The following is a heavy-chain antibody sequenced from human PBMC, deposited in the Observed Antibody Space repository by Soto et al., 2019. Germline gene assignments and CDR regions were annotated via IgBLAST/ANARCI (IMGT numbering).Heavy chain of an antibody. D-gene: IGHD1-26*01. CDR3: ARASIGKWELPDYFDY. V-gene: IGHV4-59*01. Sequence: NPSETLSLTCTVSGGSISSYYWSWIRQPPGKGLEWIGYIYYSGSTNYNPSLKSRVTISVDTSKNQFSLKLSSVTAADTAVYYCARASIGKWELPDYFDYWGQGTLVTVSS. CDR1: GGSISSYY. J-gene: IGHJ4*02. CDR2: IYYSGST.